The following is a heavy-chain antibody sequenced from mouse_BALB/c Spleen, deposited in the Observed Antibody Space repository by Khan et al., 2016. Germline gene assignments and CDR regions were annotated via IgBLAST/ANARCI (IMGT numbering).Heavy chain of an antibody. V-gene: IGHV1-80*01. CDR2: IYPGDGDT. CDR3: ARHGSSYDDYAMDY. J-gene: IGHJ4*01. D-gene: IGHD1-1*01. Sequence: QVQLQQSGAELVRPGSSVKISCKASGYAFSSYWMNWVKQRPGQGLEWIGQIYPGDGDTNYNGKFKGKATLTADKSSSTAYMQLSSLTSEDAAVYFCARHGSSYDDYAMDYWGQGTSVTVSS. CDR1: GYAFSSYW.